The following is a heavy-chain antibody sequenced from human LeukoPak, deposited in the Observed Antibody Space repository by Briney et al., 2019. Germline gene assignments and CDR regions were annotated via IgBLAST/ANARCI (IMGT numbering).Heavy chain of an antibody. J-gene: IGHJ6*02. CDR1: GLTFISYA. V-gene: IGHV3-23*01. CDR3: AKCMGSGSYRSGMDV. CDR2: ISCSGSST. D-gene: IGHD3-10*01. Sequence: GASLILSCAASGLTFISYAMSSVHQAPGKGLEWDSPISCSGSSTYYADSVKGQLPISRDNSKNTLYLQMNRQRGEDAAVYYCAKCMGSGSYRSGMDVWGQGTTVTVSS.